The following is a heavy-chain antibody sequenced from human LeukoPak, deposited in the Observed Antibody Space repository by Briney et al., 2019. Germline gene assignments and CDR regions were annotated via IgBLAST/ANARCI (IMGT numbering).Heavy chain of an antibody. D-gene: IGHD6-13*01. CDR2: IGAYNGNT. CDR3: ARDTQQLVLYYYGMDV. J-gene: IGHJ6*02. CDR1: GYTFTSYG. Sequence: ASVKVSCKASGYTFTSYGISWVRQAPGQGLEWMGWIGAYNGNTNYAQKLQGRVTMTTDTSTSTAYMELRSLRSDDTAVYYCARDTQQLVLYYYGMDVWGQGTTVTVSS. V-gene: IGHV1-18*01.